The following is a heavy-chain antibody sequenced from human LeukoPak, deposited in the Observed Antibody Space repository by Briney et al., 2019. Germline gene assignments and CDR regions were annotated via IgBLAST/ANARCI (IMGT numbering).Heavy chain of an antibody. CDR3: ARDGVLYRTKSLFVVVPAARYGMDV. Sequence: SETLSLTCTVSGGSISSGGYYWSWIRQHPGKGLEWIGYIYYSGSTYYNPSLKSRVTISVDTSKNQFSLKLSSVTAADTAVYYCARDGVLYRTKSLFVVVPAARYGMDVWGQGTTVTVSS. CDR1: GGSISSGGYY. CDR2: IYYSGST. V-gene: IGHV4-31*03. J-gene: IGHJ6*02. D-gene: IGHD2-2*01.